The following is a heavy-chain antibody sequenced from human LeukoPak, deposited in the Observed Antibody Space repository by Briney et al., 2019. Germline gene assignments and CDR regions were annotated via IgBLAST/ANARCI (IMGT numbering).Heavy chain of an antibody. CDR3: ARHRPSSSWYVVWFDP. Sequence: SETLSLTCTVSGGSISRSTYYWGWIRQPPGKGLEWIGSIYYSGSTTYNPSLKSRVTISVDTPKNQFSLKLSSVTAADTAVYYCARHRPSSSWYVVWFDPWGQGILVTVSS. D-gene: IGHD6-13*01. J-gene: IGHJ5*02. CDR2: IYYSGST. CDR1: GGSISRSTYY. V-gene: IGHV4-39*01.